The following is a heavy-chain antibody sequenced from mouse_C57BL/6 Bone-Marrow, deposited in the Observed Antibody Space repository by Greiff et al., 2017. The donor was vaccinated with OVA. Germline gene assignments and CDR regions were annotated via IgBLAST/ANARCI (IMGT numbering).Heavy chain of an antibody. V-gene: IGHV1-36*01. CDR3: ARSQLVPYWYFDV. D-gene: IGHD4-1*02. CDR2: VYPYNGGT. J-gene: IGHJ1*03. CDR1: GFTFTDYY. Sequence: EVKLQQSGPVLVKPGPSVKISCKASGFTFTDYYMHWVKQSHGKSLEWIGLVYPYNGGTSYNQKFKGKATLTVDTSSSTAYMELNSLTSEDSAVYFCARSQLVPYWYFDVWGTGTTVTVSS.